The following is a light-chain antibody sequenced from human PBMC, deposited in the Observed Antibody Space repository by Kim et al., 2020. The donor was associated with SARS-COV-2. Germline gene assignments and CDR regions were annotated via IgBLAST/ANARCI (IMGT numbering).Light chain of an antibody. CDR3: NSRDSSGDHLV. V-gene: IGLV3-19*01. CDR2: GKN. Sequence: SYELTQDPAVSVALGQTVRITCQGDNLRRYYTGWYQQKPGQAPILVIYGKNNRPSGIPDRFSGSRSGNTASLTITGAQVEDEADYYCNSRDSSGDHLVFG. CDR1: NLRRYY. J-gene: IGLJ2*01.